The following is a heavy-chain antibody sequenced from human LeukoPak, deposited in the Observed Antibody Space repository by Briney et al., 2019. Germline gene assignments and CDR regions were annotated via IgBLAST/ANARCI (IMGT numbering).Heavy chain of an antibody. Sequence: PGGSLRLSCAASGFTFSSYWMTWVRQAPGKGLEWVANIKHNGDELNYVDSVEDRFTISRGNAKNSLYLHMTGPRAEDTAVYYCARELRTFDSWGQGTLVTVSS. CDR2: IKHNGDEL. CDR1: GFTFSSYW. J-gene: IGHJ4*02. D-gene: IGHD3-16*01. V-gene: IGHV3-7*01. CDR3: ARELRTFDS.